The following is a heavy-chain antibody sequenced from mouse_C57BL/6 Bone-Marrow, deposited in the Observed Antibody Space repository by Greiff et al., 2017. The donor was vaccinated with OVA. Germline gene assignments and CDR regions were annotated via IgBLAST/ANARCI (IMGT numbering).Heavy chain of an antibody. D-gene: IGHD1-1*01. Sequence: VQLQQPGAELVKPGASVKMSCKASGYTFTSYWITWVKQRPGQGLEWIGDIYPGSGSTNYNEKFKSQATLTVDTSSSTAYVQLSSLTSEDSAVDYCARGVNYYGSSRDYAMDYWGQGTSVTVSS. J-gene: IGHJ4*01. CDR1: GYTFTSYW. CDR3: ARGVNYYGSSRDYAMDY. V-gene: IGHV1-55*01. CDR2: IYPGSGST.